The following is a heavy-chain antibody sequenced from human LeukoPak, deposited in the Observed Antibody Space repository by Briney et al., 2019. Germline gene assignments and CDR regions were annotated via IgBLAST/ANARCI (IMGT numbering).Heavy chain of an antibody. CDR2: INHSGST. J-gene: IGHJ4*02. Sequence: SETLSLTCPVYGGSFSGYYWSWIRQPPGKGLEWIGEINHSGSTNYNPSLKSRVTISVDTSKNQFSLKLSSVTAADTAVYYCASPEISNCSGGSCYPRGFDYWGQGTLVTVSS. D-gene: IGHD2-15*01. V-gene: IGHV4-34*01. CDR3: ASPEISNCSGGSCYPRGFDY. CDR1: GGSFSGYY.